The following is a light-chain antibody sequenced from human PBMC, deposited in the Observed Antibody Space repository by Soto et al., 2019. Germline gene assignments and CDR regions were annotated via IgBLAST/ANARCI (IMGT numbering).Light chain of an antibody. J-gene: IGLJ2*01. CDR3: SSYAGNNNVI. Sequence: QSALTQPPCASGSPGQSVTISCTGSSSDVRGYNYVSWYQQYPGKAPKLMIYEVSKRPSGVPDRFSGSKSGNTASLTVSGLQADDEADYYCSSYAGNNNVIFGGGTKLTVL. V-gene: IGLV2-8*01. CDR1: SSDVRGYNY. CDR2: EVS.